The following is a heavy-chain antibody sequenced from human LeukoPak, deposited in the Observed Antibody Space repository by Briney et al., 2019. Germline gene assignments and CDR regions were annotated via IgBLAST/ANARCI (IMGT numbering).Heavy chain of an antibody. J-gene: IGHJ4*02. D-gene: IGHD3-16*01. Sequence: TGGSLRLSCAASGFTFSSYAMNWVRQAPGKGLEWVSTISGTGDTTHFADSVKGRFTISRDNSKNTLYLQMNSLRAEDTAVYHCAKDLLGWNGGVSDYWGQGTLVTVSS. CDR3: AKDLLGWNGGVSDY. V-gene: IGHV3-23*01. CDR2: ISGTGDTT. CDR1: GFTFSSYA.